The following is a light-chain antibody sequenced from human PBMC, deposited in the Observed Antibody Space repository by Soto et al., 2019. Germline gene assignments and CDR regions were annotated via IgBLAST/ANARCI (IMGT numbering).Light chain of an antibody. CDR3: SSYTSRNTLA. Sequence: QSALTQPASVSGSPGQSITISCTGTSGAVGGYNFVSWYQQHPGKAPKLMIYEVTDRPSGVSNRFSGSKSGSTASLTISGLQAEDEADYYCSSYTSRNTLAFGGGTKLTVL. J-gene: IGLJ2*01. CDR2: EVT. CDR1: SGAVGGYNF. V-gene: IGLV2-14*01.